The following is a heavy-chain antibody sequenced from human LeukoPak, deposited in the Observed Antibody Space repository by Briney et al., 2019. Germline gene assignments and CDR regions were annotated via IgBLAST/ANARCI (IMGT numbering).Heavy chain of an antibody. CDR2: ISPTGGTT. Sequence: GGSLRLSCTASGFSFSGHWMHWARQLPGKGLVWVSRISPTGGTTSYADSVKGRFTVSRDNAKNTLYLQVNNLRAEDTAVYYCARGPNSNWSGLDFWGQGTLLTVSS. CDR1: GFSFSGHW. D-gene: IGHD6-6*01. V-gene: IGHV3-74*01. CDR3: ARGPNSNWSGLDF. J-gene: IGHJ4*02.